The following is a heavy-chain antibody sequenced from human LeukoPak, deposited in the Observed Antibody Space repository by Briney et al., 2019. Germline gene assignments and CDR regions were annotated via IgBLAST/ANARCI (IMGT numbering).Heavy chain of an antibody. Sequence: SETLSLTCAVYGGSFSGYYWSWIRQPPGKGLEWIGEINHSGSTNYNPSLKSRVTISVDTSKNQFSLKLSSVTAADTAVYYCARDGDYYDSSGYYSEDHAFDIWGQGTMVTVSS. D-gene: IGHD3-22*01. J-gene: IGHJ3*02. CDR1: GGSFSGYY. V-gene: IGHV4-34*01. CDR2: INHSGST. CDR3: ARDGDYYDSSGYYSEDHAFDI.